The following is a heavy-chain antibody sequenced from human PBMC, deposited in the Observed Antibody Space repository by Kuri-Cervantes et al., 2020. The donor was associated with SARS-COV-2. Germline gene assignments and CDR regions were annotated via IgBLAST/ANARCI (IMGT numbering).Heavy chain of an antibody. CDR1: GFTFSSYS. CDR3: ARVIFARDFWSPAYWYFDL. V-gene: IGHV3-30*03. J-gene: IGHJ2*01. D-gene: IGHD3-3*01. Sequence: GGSLRLSCAASGFTFSSYSMNWVRQAPGKGLEWVAVISYDGSNKYYADSVKGRFTISRDNSKNTLYLQMNSLRAEDTAVYYCARVIFARDFWSPAYWYFDLWGRGTLVTVSS. CDR2: ISYDGSNK.